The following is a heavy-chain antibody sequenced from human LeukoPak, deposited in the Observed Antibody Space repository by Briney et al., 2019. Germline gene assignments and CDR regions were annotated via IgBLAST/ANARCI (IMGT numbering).Heavy chain of an antibody. CDR2: ISPNTGGT. CDR3: AREVGSGTFDI. CDR1: AYSLTDHH. D-gene: IGHD6-25*01. J-gene: IGHJ3*02. Sequence: ASVKVSCKASAYSLTDHHIHWVRQAPGEGLEWMGWISPNTGGTIYAQKFQGRVTMTRDTSIITAYMELTNLRSDDTAFYYCAREVGSGTFDIWGQGTMVTVSS. V-gene: IGHV1-2*02.